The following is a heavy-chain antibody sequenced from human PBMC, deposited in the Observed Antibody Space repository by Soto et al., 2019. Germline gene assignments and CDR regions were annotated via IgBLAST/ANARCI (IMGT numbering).Heavy chain of an antibody. Sequence: QVQLQESGPGLVKPSETLALTCTVSGGSISSYYWSWIRQPPGKGLEWIGDIHYSGSTNYNPSLKRPVTTSVDAAKNQFALQPSSVTAADTAVYYCARQGPYGMHVWGQGTTVTVSS. J-gene: IGHJ6*02. CDR3: ARQGPYGMHV. V-gene: IGHV4-59*08. CDR1: GGSISSYY. CDR2: IHYSGST.